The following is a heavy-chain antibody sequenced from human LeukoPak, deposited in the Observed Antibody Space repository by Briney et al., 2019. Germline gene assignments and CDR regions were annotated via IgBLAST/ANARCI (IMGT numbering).Heavy chain of an antibody. D-gene: IGHD6-19*01. J-gene: IGHJ4*02. CDR2: ISSSGSTI. CDR3: ERDARSGWILY. V-gene: IGHV3-11*01. CDR1: GSTFSDYY. Sequence: GGSPRLSCAASGSTFSDYYMSWIRQAPGKGLEWVSYISSSGSTIYYADTVKGRFSISRDNTKNSLYLQMNSLGAEDTSVYYCERDARSGWILYWGQGTLVTVSS.